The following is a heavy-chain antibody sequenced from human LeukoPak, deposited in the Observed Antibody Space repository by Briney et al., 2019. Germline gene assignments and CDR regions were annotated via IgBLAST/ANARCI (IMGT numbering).Heavy chain of an antibody. J-gene: IGHJ6*02. D-gene: IGHD3-9*01. Sequence: PSETLSLTCAVYGGSFSGYYWSWIRQPPGKGLEWIGEINHSGSTNYNPSLKSRVTISVGTSKNQFSLKLSSVTAADTAVYYCAGLNYDILTGYHDFYYYYGMDVWGQGTTVTVSS. CDR1: GGSFSGYY. V-gene: IGHV4-34*01. CDR3: AGLNYDILTGYHDFYYYYGMDV. CDR2: INHSGST.